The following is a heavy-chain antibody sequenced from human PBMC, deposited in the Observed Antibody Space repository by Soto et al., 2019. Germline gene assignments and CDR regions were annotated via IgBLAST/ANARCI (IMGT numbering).Heavy chain of an antibody. D-gene: IGHD6-6*01. CDR1: GFTFSSYA. CDR2: MGESGSSE. Sequence: PGGSLRLSCAASGFTFSSYAMSWVRQAPGKGLEWVSDMGESGSSEYYADSVKGRFTISRDNAKNSLYLRMNSLRDEDTAVYYCARGQEAARKYGMDVWGQGTTVTVSS. V-gene: IGHV3-23*01. CDR3: ARGQEAARKYGMDV. J-gene: IGHJ6*02.